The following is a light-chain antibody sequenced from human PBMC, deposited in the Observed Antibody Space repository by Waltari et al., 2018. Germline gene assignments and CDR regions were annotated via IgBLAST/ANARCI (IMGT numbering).Light chain of an antibody. V-gene: IGLV1-40*01. CDR1: GSNIGAGYD. J-gene: IGLJ3*02. CDR3: QSYDTTLSVV. CDR2: GSS. Sequence: QSVLTQPPSVSGAPAQRVTISCTGSGSNIGAGYDVHWYQQVPRAAPKLLIYGSSSRPLGVPDRFFGSTSGTSASLAITGLQAEDEAVYYCQSYDTTLSVVFGRGTKLTVL.